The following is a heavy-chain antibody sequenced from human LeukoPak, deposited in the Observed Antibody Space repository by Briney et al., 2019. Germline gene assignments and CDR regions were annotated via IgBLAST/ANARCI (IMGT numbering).Heavy chain of an antibody. D-gene: IGHD1-26*01. J-gene: IGHJ4*02. V-gene: IGHV4-4*07. CDR1: GGSISSYY. CDR2: IYTSGST. Sequence: ETLSLTCSVSGGSISSYYWSWIRQPAGKRLEWIGRIYTSGSTNYNPSLKSRVTMSVDTSKNQFSLKLSSVTAADTAVYYCAREPREMGATDYWGQGTLVTVSS. CDR3: AREPREMGATDY.